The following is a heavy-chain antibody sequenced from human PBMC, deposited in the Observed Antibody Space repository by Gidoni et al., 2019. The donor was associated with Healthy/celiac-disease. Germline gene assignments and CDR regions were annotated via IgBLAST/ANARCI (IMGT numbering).Heavy chain of an antibody. CDR2: IWYDGSNK. J-gene: IGHJ6*02. V-gene: IGHV3-33*01. Sequence: ASGFTFSSYGMHWVRQAPGKGLEWVAVIWYDGSNKYYADSVKGRFTISRDNSKNTLYLQMNSLRAEDTAVYYCARDGVVVAATRFMDYYYGMDVWGQGTTVTVSS. CDR3: ARDGVVVAATRFMDYYYGMDV. CDR1: GFTFSSYG. D-gene: IGHD2-15*01.